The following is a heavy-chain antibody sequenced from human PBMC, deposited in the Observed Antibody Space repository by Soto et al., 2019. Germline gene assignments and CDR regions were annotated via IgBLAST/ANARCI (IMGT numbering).Heavy chain of an antibody. J-gene: IGHJ5*02. CDR3: ARVFSDSSSFFDP. D-gene: IGHD6-13*01. Sequence: QVQLQESGPGLVKPSQTLSLTCTVSGGSISSGGYYWSWIRQHPGQALEWIGYIYYSGSTDYNPSLKSRVTISVDTSKNQFSLKLSSVTAADTAVYYCARVFSDSSSFFDPWGQGTLVTVSS. V-gene: IGHV4-31*03. CDR2: IYYSGST. CDR1: GGSISSGGYY.